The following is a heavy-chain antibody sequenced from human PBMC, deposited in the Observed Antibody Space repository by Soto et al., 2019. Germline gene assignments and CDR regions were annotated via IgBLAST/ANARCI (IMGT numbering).Heavy chain of an antibody. CDR2: IDSSGTYT. J-gene: IGHJ4*02. V-gene: IGHV3-21*01. Sequence: EVQLVESGGNLVKPGGSLRLSCAVSGFTFSTYSMNWARQAPGKGLEWISSIDSSGTYTFYADSVKGRFTISRDNAKTSLFLQMNSLRVEDTATYFCAREGVMIQDLDFWGQGTLVTVSS. CDR1: GFTFSTYS. CDR3: AREGVMIQDLDF. D-gene: IGHD3-16*01.